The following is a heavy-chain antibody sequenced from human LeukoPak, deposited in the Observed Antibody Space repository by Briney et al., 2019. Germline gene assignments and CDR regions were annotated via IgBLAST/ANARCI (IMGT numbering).Heavy chain of an antibody. CDR1: GGTFSSYS. CDR3: ARDHRLQLENWFDP. Sequence: ASVKVSCKASGGTFSSYSINWVRQAPGQGLEWMGGITPIFGTPKYAQKFQGRVTITADESTSTAYMELSSLRSEDTAMYYCARDHRLQLENWFDPWGQGTLVTVSS. J-gene: IGHJ5*02. D-gene: IGHD1-1*01. V-gene: IGHV1-69*13. CDR2: ITPIFGTP.